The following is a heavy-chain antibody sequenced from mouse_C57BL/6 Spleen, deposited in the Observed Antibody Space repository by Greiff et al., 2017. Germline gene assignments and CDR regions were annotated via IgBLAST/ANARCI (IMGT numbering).Heavy chain of an antibody. V-gene: IGHV5-16*01. CDR1: GFTFSDYY. D-gene: IGHD1-1*01. CDR2: INSDGSST. CDR3: AMWGYYGSSYGYFDD. Sequence: EVHLVESEGGLVQPGSSMKLSCKASGFTFSDYYMAWVRQVPEKGLEWVANINSDGSSTYYLDSLKSRFIISRDNAKNILYLKMSSLKSEDTATYYCAMWGYYGSSYGYFDDWGQGTTLTVSS. J-gene: IGHJ2*01.